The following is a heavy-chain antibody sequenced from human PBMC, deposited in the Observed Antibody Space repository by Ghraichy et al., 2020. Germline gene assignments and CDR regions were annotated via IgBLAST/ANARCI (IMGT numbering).Heavy chain of an antibody. CDR3: ARSGWYYFDY. CDR2: ITSSSSTI. J-gene: IGHJ4*02. D-gene: IGHD6-19*01. CDR1: GFTFSSYN. Sequence: LSLTCAASGFTFSSYNMNWVRQAPGKGLEWVSYITSSSSTIYYADSVKGRFTMSRDNAKNSLYLQMNSLRDEDTAVYYCARSGWYYFDYWGQGTLVTVSS. V-gene: IGHV3-48*02.